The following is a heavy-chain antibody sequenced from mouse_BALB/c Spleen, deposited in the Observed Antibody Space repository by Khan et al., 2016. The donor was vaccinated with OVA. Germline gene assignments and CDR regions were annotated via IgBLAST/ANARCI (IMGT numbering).Heavy chain of an antibody. D-gene: IGHD3-1*01. CDR2: IYPGGYFT. V-gene: IGHV1-63*02. Sequence: VQLQESGGEVVRPGTSVKISCKASGYTFTNYWLGWVRQRPGHGLEWIGDIYPGGYFTNYNEKFKDKATLTVDTSSTTANMQLSSLTSEDSAVYCCARWATWYFDVWGAGTTVTVSS. J-gene: IGHJ1*01. CDR1: GYTFTNYW. CDR3: ARWATWYFDV.